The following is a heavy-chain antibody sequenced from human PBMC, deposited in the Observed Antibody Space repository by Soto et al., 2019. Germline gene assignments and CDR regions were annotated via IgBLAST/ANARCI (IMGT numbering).Heavy chain of an antibody. CDR2: IWYDGSNK. V-gene: IGHV3-33*01. CDR1: GFTFSSYG. J-gene: IGHJ4*02. Sequence: GGSLRLSCAASGFTFSSYGMHWVRQAPGKGLEWAAVIWYDGSNKYYADSVKGRFTISRDNSKNTVYLQMTALRVEDTAVYYCVARNDDTDGYYSDYWGQGTPVTVSS. CDR3: VARNDDTDGYYSDY. D-gene: IGHD3-22*01.